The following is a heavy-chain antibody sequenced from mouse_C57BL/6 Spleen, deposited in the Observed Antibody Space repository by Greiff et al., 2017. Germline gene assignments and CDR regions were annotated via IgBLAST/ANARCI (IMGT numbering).Heavy chain of an antibody. CDR2: ISNGGGST. CDR3: ARLLNWDWYFDV. D-gene: IGHD4-1*01. V-gene: IGHV5-12*01. CDR1: GFTFSDYY. J-gene: IGHJ1*03. Sequence: EVMLVESGGGLVQPGGSLKLSCAASGFTFSDYYMYWVRQTPEKRLEWVAYISNGGGSTYYPDTVKGRFTISKDNAKKTLYLQMSRLKSEDTAMYYCARLLNWDWYFDVWGTGTTVTVSS.